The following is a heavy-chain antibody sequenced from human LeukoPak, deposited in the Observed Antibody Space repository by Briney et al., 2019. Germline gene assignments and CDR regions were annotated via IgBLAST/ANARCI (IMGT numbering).Heavy chain of an antibody. CDR3: ASAIHDYGGNYWFDP. CDR1: GGSISSYY. J-gene: IGHJ5*02. D-gene: IGHD4-23*01. CDR2: IYYSGST. V-gene: IGHV4-59*01. Sequence: PSETLSLTCTVSGGSISSYYWSWIRQPPGKGLEWIGYIYYSGSTNYNSSLKSRVTISVDTSKNQFSLKLSSVTAADTAVYYCASAIHDYGGNYWFDPWGQGTLVTVSS.